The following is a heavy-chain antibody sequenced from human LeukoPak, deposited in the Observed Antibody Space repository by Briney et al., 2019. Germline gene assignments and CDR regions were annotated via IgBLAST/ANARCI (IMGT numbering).Heavy chain of an antibody. CDR1: GFTFGDYA. CDR3: TRYDYGLFDP. CDR2: IRSKAYGGTT. V-gene: IGHV3-49*03. D-gene: IGHD4-17*01. J-gene: IGHJ5*02. Sequence: GGSLRLSCTASGFTFGDYAMSWLRQAPGKGLEWVGFIRSKAYGGTTEYAASVKGRFTISRDDSKSIAYLQMNSLKTEDTAVYYCTRYDYGLFDPWGQGTLVTVSS.